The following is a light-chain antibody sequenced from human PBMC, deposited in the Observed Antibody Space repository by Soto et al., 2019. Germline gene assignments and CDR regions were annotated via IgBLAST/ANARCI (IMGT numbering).Light chain of an antibody. CDR1: QSVSSN. CDR2: GAS. J-gene: IGKJ1*01. V-gene: IGKV3-15*01. CDR3: HQYNSWPRT. Sequence: MTPSPATLSALPWKRASFSVRASQSVSSNLAWYQQKPGQAPRLLIYGASTRATGIPARFSGSGSGTEFTLTISSLQSEYFAVYYCHQYNSWPRTFGQGTKVDI.